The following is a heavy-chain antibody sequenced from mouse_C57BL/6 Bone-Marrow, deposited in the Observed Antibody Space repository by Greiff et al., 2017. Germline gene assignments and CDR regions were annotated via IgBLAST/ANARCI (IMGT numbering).Heavy chain of an antibody. V-gene: IGHV1-64*01. CDR3: AGWDGGDYAMDY. D-gene: IGHD4-1*01. CDR2: IHPNSGST. CDR1: GYTFTSYW. J-gene: IGHJ4*01. Sequence: QVQLQQPGAELVKPGASVKLSCKASGYTFTSYWMHWVKQRPGQGLEWIGMIHPNSGSTNYNEKFKSKATLTVDKSSSTAYMQLSSLTSEDSAVDYCAGWDGGDYAMDYWGQGTSVTVSS.